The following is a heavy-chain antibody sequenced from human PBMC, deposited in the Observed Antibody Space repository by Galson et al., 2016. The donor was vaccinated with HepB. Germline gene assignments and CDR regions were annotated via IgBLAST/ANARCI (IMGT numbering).Heavy chain of an antibody. CDR2: ISYDGSTK. V-gene: IGHV3-30-3*01. D-gene: IGHD5-12*01. Sequence: SLRLSCAASGFIFSSCAMHWVRQAPGKGLEWVAVISYDGSTKYYADSVKGRFTISRDNSKNIVYLQMNSLRAEDTALYYCARPTTRGYSGYESPFDYWGQGTVVTVSS. J-gene: IGHJ4*02. CDR3: ARPTTRGYSGYESPFDY. CDR1: GFIFSSCA.